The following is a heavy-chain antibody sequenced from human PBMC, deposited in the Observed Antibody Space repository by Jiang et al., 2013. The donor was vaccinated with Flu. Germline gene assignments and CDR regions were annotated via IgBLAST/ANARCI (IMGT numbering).Heavy chain of an antibody. CDR1: GFTFSSFA. Sequence: QLVESGGGVVQPGRSLRLSCAASGFTFSSFAMHWVRQAPGKGLEWVAVISYDGSTKYYADSVKGRFTISRDNSKNTLYLHINTLRGEDTAVYYCARLALPLGVIDDQWGQGTLVTVSS. CDR2: ISYDGSTK. CDR3: ARLALPLGVIDDQ. J-gene: IGHJ5*02. D-gene: IGHD3-3*01. V-gene: IGHV3-30-3*01.